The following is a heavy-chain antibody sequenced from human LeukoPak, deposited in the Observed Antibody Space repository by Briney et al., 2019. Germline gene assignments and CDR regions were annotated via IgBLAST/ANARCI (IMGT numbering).Heavy chain of an antibody. Sequence: SETLSLTCTVSGGSISRSSYYWGWIRQPPGKGLEWIGSIYYSGSTYYNPSLKSRVTISVDTSKNQFSLKLSSVTAADTAVYYCARDELGIDYWGQGTLVTVSS. D-gene: IGHD3-3*02. CDR2: IYYSGST. CDR1: GGSISRSSYY. V-gene: IGHV4-39*07. J-gene: IGHJ4*02. CDR3: ARDELGIDY.